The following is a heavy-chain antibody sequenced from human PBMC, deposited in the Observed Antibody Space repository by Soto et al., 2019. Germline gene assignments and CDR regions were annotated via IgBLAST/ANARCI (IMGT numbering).Heavy chain of an antibody. D-gene: IGHD3-3*01. CDR3: AKDTRFRAREYYYYYMDV. CDR1: GFTFDDYA. CDR2: ISWNSGSI. V-gene: IGHV3-9*01. J-gene: IGHJ6*03. Sequence: EVQLVESGGGLVQPGRSLRLSCAASGFTFDDYAMHWVRQAPGKGLEWVSGISWNSGSIGYADSVKGRFTISRDNAKNSLYLQMNSLSAEDTALYYCAKDTRFRAREYYYYYMDVWGKGTTVTVCS.